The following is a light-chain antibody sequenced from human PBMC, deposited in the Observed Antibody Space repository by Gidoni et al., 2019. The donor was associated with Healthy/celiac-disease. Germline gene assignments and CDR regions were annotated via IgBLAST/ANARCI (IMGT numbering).Light chain of an antibody. V-gene: IGLV1-40*01. CDR3: QSYDSSLSGYGV. Sequence: QSVLTQPPSVSGAPGQRVTISCTGSSSNIGAGYAVHWYQQLPGTAPKLLIYGNSNRPSGVPDRFSGSKSGTSASLAITGLQAEDEADYYCQSYDSSLSGYGVFGGGTKLTVL. J-gene: IGLJ2*01. CDR2: GNS. CDR1: SSNIGAGYA.